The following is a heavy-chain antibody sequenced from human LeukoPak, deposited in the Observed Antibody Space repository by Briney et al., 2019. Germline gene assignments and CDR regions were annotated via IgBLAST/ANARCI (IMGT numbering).Heavy chain of an antibody. V-gene: IGHV3-30*02. CDR3: ARDRIAVAGTPGY. CDR1: GFTFSSYG. Sequence: GGSLRLSCAASGFTFSSYGMHWVRQAPGKGLEWVAFIRYDGSNKYYADSVKGRFTISRDNSKNTLYLQISSLKAEDTAVYYCARDRIAVAGTPGYWGQGTLVTVSS. CDR2: IRYDGSNK. J-gene: IGHJ4*02. D-gene: IGHD6-19*01.